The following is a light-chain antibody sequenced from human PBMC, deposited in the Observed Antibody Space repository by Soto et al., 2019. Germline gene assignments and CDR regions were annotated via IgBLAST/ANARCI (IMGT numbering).Light chain of an antibody. Sequence: DIQMTQSPSTLSASIGDRVTITCRASQSITTFLAWYQQKPGKAPQILIYDASKLEPGVPSRLSGGGSGTEFTLTISSLQPDDFANYYCQQYNTYPLTFGGATNVDIK. V-gene: IGKV1-5*01. CDR1: QSITTF. J-gene: IGKJ4*01. CDR2: DAS. CDR3: QQYNTYPLT.